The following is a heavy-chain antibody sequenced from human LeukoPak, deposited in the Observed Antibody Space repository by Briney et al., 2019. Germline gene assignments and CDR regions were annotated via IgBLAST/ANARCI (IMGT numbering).Heavy chain of an antibody. CDR3: ARDLRGGSSWFYYYYGMDV. J-gene: IGHJ6*02. CDR2: ISYDGSNK. CDR1: GFTFSSYG. D-gene: IGHD6-13*01. V-gene: IGHV3-30*03. Sequence: GGSLRLSCAASGFTFSSYGMHWVRQAPGKGLEWVAVISYDGSNKYYADSVKGRFTISRDNSKNTLYLQMNSLRAEDTAVYYCARDLRGGSSWFYYYYGMDVWGQGTTVTVSS.